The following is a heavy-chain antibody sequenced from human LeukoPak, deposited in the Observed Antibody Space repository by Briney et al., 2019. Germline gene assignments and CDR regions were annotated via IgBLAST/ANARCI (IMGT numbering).Heavy chain of an antibody. CDR2: ISDTGTT. D-gene: IGHD3-22*01. J-gene: IGHJ4*02. CDR1: GGSVSSYY. Sequence: SETLSLTCTVSGGSVSSYYWNWIRQPPGKGPGWIGCISDTGTTKYNPAFKSRVTISVDTSKNQFSLKLTSVTAADTAVYFCATGYYEPFDKWGQGTLVSVSS. CDR3: ATGYYEPFDK. V-gene: IGHV4-59*02.